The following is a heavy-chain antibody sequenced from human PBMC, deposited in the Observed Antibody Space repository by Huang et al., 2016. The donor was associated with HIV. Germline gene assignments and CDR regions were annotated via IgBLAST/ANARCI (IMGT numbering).Heavy chain of an antibody. CDR2: IKYNGHV. V-gene: IGHV4-34*02. D-gene: IGHD1-1*01. Sequence: QVRLQQWGGGLVRPSETLSRTCAVYGGPFSTHYWSWIRQSPGKGLEWIAEIKYNGHVNFNPSLSSRVSISVDTSKNQFSLNVTSVAAAETAIYYCARGRDTTEMDTVDDALDVWDQGTLVIVSS. J-gene: IGHJ3*01. CDR1: GGPFSTHY. CDR3: ARGRDTTEMDTVDDALDV.